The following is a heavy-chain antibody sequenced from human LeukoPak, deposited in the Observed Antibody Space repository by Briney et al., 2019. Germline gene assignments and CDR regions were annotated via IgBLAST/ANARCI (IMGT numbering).Heavy chain of an antibody. J-gene: IGHJ6*03. CDR1: GYTFTGYY. CDR3: ASKALVAARLYYYYYYMDV. V-gene: IGHV1-2*02. Sequence: ASVKVSCKASGYTFTGYYMHWVRQAPGQGLEWMGWINPNSGGTNYAQKFQGRVTMTRDTSTSTVYMELSSLRSEDTAVYYCASKALVAARLYYYYYYMDVWGKGTTVTVSS. D-gene: IGHD6-6*01. CDR2: INPNSGGT.